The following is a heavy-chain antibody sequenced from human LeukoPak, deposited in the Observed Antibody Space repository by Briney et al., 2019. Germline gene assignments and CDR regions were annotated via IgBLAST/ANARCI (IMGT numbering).Heavy chain of an antibody. V-gene: IGHV4-59*01. CDR3: ARAAAGTPGLFDP. Sequence: SETLSLTCTVSGGSISSYYWSWIRQPPGKELEWIGYITSSGSTKYNPSLKSRVTTSIDTSKNQFSLKLTSVTSADTAVYYCARAAAGTPGLFDPWGQGTLVTVSS. CDR2: ITSSGST. J-gene: IGHJ5*02. D-gene: IGHD6-13*01. CDR1: GGSISSYY.